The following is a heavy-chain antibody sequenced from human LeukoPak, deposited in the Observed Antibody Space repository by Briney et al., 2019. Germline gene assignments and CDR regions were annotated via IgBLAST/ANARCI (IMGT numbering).Heavy chain of an antibody. CDR2: ISSSSSYI. V-gene: IGHV3-21*04. J-gene: IGHJ4*02. CDR1: GFTFSSYS. D-gene: IGHD6-13*01. CDR3: AKTTGYTSSPFDY. Sequence: GGSLRLSCAASGFTFSSYSMNWVRQAPGKGLEWVSSISSSSSYIYYADSVKGRFTISRDNAKNSLYLQMNSLRAEDTAVYYCAKTTGYTSSPFDYWVQGTLVTVSS.